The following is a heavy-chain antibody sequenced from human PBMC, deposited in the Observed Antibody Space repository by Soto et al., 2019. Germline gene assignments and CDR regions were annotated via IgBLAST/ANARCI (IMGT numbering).Heavy chain of an antibody. D-gene: IGHD4-17*01. CDR2: IYWSGNT. Sequence: TLSLTCRVSGDSTSRGGYYWSWIRQHPGKGLEWIGYIYWSGNTYFNPSLKSRVSISLGTSSNQFSLNLTSVTAADTAVYYCERGDADYGDAFDIWGQGTTVTVSS. V-gene: IGHV4-31*03. CDR1: GDSTSRGGYY. CDR3: ERGDADYGDAFDI. J-gene: IGHJ3*02.